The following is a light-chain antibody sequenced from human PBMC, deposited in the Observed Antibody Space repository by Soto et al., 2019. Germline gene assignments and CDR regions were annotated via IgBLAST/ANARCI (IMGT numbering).Light chain of an antibody. Sequence: DIQMTQSPSSLSASVGDRVTISCRASQGIANYLAWYQQKPGKVPELLIYAASTLHSGVPSRFSGSGSGTEFTLTISSLQPEDVASYYCQKYSSAHWTFGQVTKVEIK. CDR3: QKYSSAHWT. CDR1: QGIANY. CDR2: AAS. J-gene: IGKJ1*01. V-gene: IGKV1-27*01.